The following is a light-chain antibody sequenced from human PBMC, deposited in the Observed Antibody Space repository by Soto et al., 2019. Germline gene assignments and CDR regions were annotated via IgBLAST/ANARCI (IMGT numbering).Light chain of an antibody. V-gene: IGLV2-8*01. J-gene: IGLJ1*01. CDR3: SSYAGSTNSRV. Sequence: QSVLTQPPSASGSPGQSVTISCTGTSSDVGGYNYVSWYQQHPGKAPKLMIYEVSKRPSGVPDRFSGSKSGNTASLTVSGLQAEDEADYYCSSYAGSTNSRVFGTGTKATV. CDR2: EVS. CDR1: SSDVGGYNY.